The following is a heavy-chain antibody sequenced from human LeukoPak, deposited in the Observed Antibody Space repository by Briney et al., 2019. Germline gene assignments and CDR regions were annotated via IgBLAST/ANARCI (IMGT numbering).Heavy chain of an antibody. J-gene: IGHJ4*02. CDR3: ARDLRFLEWLPFDY. V-gene: IGHV1-2*02. CDR1: GYTCTGYY. CDR2: INPNSGGT. D-gene: IGHD3-3*01. Sequence: AASVKVSCKASGYTCTGYYMHWVRQAPGQGLEWMGWINPNSGGTNYAQKFQGRVTMTRDTSISTAYMELSSLRSDDTAVSYCARDLRFLEWLPFDYWGQGTLVTVSS.